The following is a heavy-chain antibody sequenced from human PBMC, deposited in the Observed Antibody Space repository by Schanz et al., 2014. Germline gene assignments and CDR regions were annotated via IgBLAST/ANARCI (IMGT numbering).Heavy chain of an antibody. CDR2: VNYIGST. CDR1: AAFISRYY. CDR3: ASAHCSGSGTTSVAY. D-gene: IGHD3-10*01. J-gene: IGHJ4*02. V-gene: IGHV4-59*01. Sequence: QVQLQESGPGLVKPSETLSLTCTVSAAFISRYYWSWVRQARGKGLEWIGYVNYIGSTKYNPSLESRVTISADTSKKQFSLKMTSVTSADTAVYYCASAHCSGSGTTSVAYWGQGTLVTVSS.